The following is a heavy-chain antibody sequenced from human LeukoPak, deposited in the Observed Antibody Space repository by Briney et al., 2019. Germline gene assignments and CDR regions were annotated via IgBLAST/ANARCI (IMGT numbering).Heavy chain of an antibody. Sequence: GGSLRLSCAASGFTFSSYGMHWVRQAPGKGLEWVAVISSDGSNKYYADSVRGRFTISRDNSKDTLYLQMSSLTIEDTAVYYCRAATRYLDYYYDYWGQGTLVTVSS. J-gene: IGHJ4*02. CDR2: ISSDGSNK. D-gene: IGHD3-22*01. CDR1: GFTFSSYG. CDR3: RAATRYLDYYYDY. V-gene: IGHV3-30*03.